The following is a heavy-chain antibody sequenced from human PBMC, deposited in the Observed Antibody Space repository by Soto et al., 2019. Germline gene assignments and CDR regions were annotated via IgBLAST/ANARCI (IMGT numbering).Heavy chain of an antibody. CDR1: GFTFSSYG. Sequence: QVQLVESGGGVVQPGRSLRLSCAASGFTFSSYGMHWVRQAPGKGLEWVAVIWYDGSNKYYADSVKGRFTISRDNSKNTLYLQMNSLRADDTAVYYCARASSGYDFWSGYYLNYWGQGTLVTVSS. J-gene: IGHJ4*02. CDR3: ARASSGYDFWSGYYLNY. V-gene: IGHV3-33*01. CDR2: IWYDGSNK. D-gene: IGHD3-3*01.